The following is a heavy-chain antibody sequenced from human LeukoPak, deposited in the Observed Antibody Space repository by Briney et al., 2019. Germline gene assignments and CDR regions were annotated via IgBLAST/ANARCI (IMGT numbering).Heavy chain of an antibody. Sequence: PGRSLRLSCTASGFTFGDYAMSWVRQAPGKGLEWVGFIRSKAYGGTTEYAASVKGRFTISRDDSKSSAYLQMNSLKAEDTAVYYCTRDGIAAAGSFYYYYYYMDVWGKGTTVTVSS. D-gene: IGHD6-13*01. V-gene: IGHV3-49*04. J-gene: IGHJ6*03. CDR3: TRDGIAAAGSFYYYYYYMDV. CDR2: IRSKAYGGTT. CDR1: GFTFGDYA.